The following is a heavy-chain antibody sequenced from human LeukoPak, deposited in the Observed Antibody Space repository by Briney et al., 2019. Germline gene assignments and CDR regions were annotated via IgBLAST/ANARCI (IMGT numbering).Heavy chain of an antibody. CDR2: INHSGST. V-gene: IGHV4-34*01. Sequence: SETLSLTCAVYGGSFSGYYWSWIRQPPGKGLEWIGEINHSGSTNYNPSLKSRVTISVDTSKNQFSLKLSSVTAADTAVYYCARVRYCSSTSCYIHFDYWGQGTLVTVSS. J-gene: IGHJ4*02. CDR1: GGSFSGYY. D-gene: IGHD2-2*02. CDR3: ARVRYCSSTSCYIHFDY.